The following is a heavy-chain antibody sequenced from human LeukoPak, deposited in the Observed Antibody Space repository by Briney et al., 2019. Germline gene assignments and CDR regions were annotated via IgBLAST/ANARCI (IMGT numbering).Heavy chain of an antibody. J-gene: IGHJ5*02. CDR3: ARVGGQYWFDP. Sequence: GGSLRLSCAASGFIVSRNYMSWVRQAPGKGLEWVSVIYSGGSTYYADSVKGRFTISRDNSKNTLYLQMNSLRAEDTAVYYCARVGGQYWFDPWGQGTLVTVSS. V-gene: IGHV3-53*01. CDR1: GFIVSRNY. CDR2: IYSGGST. D-gene: IGHD3-16*01.